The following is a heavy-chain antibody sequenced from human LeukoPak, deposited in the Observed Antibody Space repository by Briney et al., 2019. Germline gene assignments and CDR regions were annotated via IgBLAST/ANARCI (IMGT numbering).Heavy chain of an antibody. D-gene: IGHD3-10*01. J-gene: IGHJ6*04. CDR2: ISYDGSNK. Sequence: TGGSLRLSCAASGFTFSSYAMHWVRQAPGKGLEWVAVISYDGSNKYYADSVKGRFTISRDNSKNTLYLQMNSLRAEDTAVYYCAKDVGFGITMFRGMDVWGKGTTVTIFS. V-gene: IGHV3-30*04. CDR3: AKDVGFGITMFRGMDV. CDR1: GFTFSSYA.